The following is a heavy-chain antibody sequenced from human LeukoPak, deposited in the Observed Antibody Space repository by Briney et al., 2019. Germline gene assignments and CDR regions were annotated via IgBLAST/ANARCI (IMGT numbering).Heavy chain of an antibody. CDR3: ATHDFWSGHSSSAFDI. V-gene: IGHV4-59*08. J-gene: IGHJ3*02. CDR1: GGSISSYY. D-gene: IGHD3-3*01. Sequence: SETLSLTCTVSGGSISSYYWSWIRQPPGKGLEWIGYIYYSGSTNYNPSLKSRVTMSVDTSKNQFSLKLSSVTAADTAVYYCATHDFWSGHSSSAFDIWGQGTMVTVSS. CDR2: IYYSGST.